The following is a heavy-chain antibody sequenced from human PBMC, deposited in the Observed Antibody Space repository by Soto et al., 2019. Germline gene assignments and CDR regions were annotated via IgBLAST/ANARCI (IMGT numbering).Heavy chain of an antibody. V-gene: IGHV4-34*01. CDR3: AGRSKWLQLRYFDY. CDR1: GGSFTDHY. J-gene: IGHJ4*02. CDR2: VRHGIST. D-gene: IGHD4-4*01. Sequence: SESLSLTCSLSGGSFTDHYWSWIRQPPGKGLEWIGEVRHGISTNYNPSLKSRVTMSVDMSKSQFSLSLNSVTAADTAVYYCAGRSKWLQLRYFDYWGLGTLVTVSS.